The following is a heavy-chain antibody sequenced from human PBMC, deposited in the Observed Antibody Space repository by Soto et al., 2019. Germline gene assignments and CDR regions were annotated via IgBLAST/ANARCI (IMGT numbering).Heavy chain of an antibody. J-gene: IGHJ4*02. CDR2: INSDGTTT. Sequence: EVQLVESGGGLVQPGGSLRLSCAASGFIFRTYWMHWLRQVPGKGLVWVSRINSDGTTTSYADSVKGRFTISRDNAKSTLYLQMNSLRAEDTAVYYCVRDLADWGQGTLVTVSS. CDR3: VRDLAD. D-gene: IGHD3-3*02. V-gene: IGHV3-74*01. CDR1: GFIFRTYW.